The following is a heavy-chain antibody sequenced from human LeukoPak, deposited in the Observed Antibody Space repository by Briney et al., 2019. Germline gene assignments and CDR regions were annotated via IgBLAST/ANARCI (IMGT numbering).Heavy chain of an antibody. Sequence: GGSLRLSCAASGFTFSHYWMGWVRQAPGKGLERVANIKQKGSEQYYVDSVKGRFTISRDNSKNTLHLQMNSLRAEDTAVYYCAKSPRAKTVYSSGSIPILLYFDHWGQGTLVTVSS. CDR2: IKQKGSEQ. D-gene: IGHD6-19*01. CDR1: GFTFSHYW. CDR3: AKSPRAKTVYSSGSIPILLYFDH. J-gene: IGHJ4*02. V-gene: IGHV3-7*05.